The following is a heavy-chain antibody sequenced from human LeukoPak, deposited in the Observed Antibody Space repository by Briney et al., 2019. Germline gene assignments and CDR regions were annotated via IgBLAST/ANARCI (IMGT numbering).Heavy chain of an antibody. CDR2: ISSSGSTI. D-gene: IGHD3-3*01. Sequence: PGGSLRLSCAASGFTFSDYYMSWIRQAPGKGLEWVSYISSSGSTIYYADSVKGRFTISRDNSKNTLYLQMSSLRAEDTAVYYCVKGGYYDFWWRHDAFDIWGQGTMVTVSS. CDR1: GFTFSDYY. CDR3: VKGGYYDFWWRHDAFDI. J-gene: IGHJ3*02. V-gene: IGHV3-11*04.